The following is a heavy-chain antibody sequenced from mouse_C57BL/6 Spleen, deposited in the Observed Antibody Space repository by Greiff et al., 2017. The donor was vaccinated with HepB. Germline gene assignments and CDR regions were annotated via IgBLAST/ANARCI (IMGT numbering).Heavy chain of an antibody. CDR1: GYSFTGYY. CDR3: ARGEGDYFDY. Sequence: EVQLKESGPELVKPGASVKISCKASGYSFTGYYMNWVKQSPEKSLEWIGEINPSTGGTTYNQKFKAKATLTVDKSSSTAYMQLKSLTSEDSAVYYCARGEGDYFDYWGQGTTLTVSS. CDR2: INPSTGGT. V-gene: IGHV1-42*01. J-gene: IGHJ2*01.